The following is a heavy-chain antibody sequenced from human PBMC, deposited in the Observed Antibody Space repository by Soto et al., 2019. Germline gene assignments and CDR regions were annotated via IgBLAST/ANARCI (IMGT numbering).Heavy chain of an antibody. CDR1: GGSLSTNP. CDR3: ARRDSGGFYRFCDY. J-gene: IGHJ4*02. V-gene: IGHV1-69*06. D-gene: IGHD2-15*01. CDR2: TGSGTGPG. Sequence: QVLLVQSGTEVKKPGSSVKVSCKASGGSLSTNPISWVRQAPGKGLEWMGGTGSGTGPGNHAQKFQGSLTVTADKSTSTVNMELTDLSSNDTAVSYFARRDSGGFYRFCDYWGKGTMVTVSS.